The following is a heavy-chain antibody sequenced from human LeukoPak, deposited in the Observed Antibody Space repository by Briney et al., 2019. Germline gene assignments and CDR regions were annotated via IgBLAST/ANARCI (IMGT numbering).Heavy chain of an antibody. CDR3: ARDQAGTGTGPFDY. Sequence: ASVKVSCKASGYTFTSYGISWVRQAPGQGLEWMGWISAYNGNTNYAQKLQGRVTMTTDTSTSTAYMELRSLRSDDTGVYYCARDQAGTGTGPFDYWGQGTLVTVSS. D-gene: IGHD1-1*01. J-gene: IGHJ4*02. CDR2: ISAYNGNT. CDR1: GYTFTSYG. V-gene: IGHV1-18*01.